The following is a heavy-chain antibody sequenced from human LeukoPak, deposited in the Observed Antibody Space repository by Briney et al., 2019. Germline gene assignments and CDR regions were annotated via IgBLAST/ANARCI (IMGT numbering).Heavy chain of an antibody. D-gene: IGHD2-2*01. CDR1: GFTFSSYW. CDR3: ARDGDIVVVPAAIGYYGMDV. Sequence: GGSLRLSCAASGFTFSSYWMSWVRQAPGKGLEWVANIKQDGSEKYYVDSVKGRFTISRDNAKNSLYLQMNSLRAEDTAVYYCARDGDIVVVPAAIGYYGMDVWGQGTTVTVFS. V-gene: IGHV3-7*01. CDR2: IKQDGSEK. J-gene: IGHJ6*02.